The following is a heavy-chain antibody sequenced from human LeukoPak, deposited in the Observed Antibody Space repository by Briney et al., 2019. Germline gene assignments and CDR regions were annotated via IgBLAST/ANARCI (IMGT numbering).Heavy chain of an antibody. V-gene: IGHV3-33*01. CDR3: ARVGDYGNWFDP. Sequence: GGSLRLSCAASGSTFRSYGMHWVRQAPGKGLEWVAVIWYDGSNKYYADSVKGRFTISRDNSKNTLYLQMNSLRAEDTAVYYCARVGDYGNWFDPWGQGTLVTVSS. CDR1: GSTFRSYG. J-gene: IGHJ5*02. D-gene: IGHD4-17*01. CDR2: IWYDGSNK.